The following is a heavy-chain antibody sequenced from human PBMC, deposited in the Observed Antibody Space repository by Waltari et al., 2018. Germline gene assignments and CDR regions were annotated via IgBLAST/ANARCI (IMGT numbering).Heavy chain of an antibody. J-gene: IGHJ5*02. CDR1: GYTFTSYA. CDR2: INAGNGNT. Sequence: QVQLVQSGAEVKKPGASVKVSCKASGYTFTSYAMHWVRQAPGQRLEWMGWINAGNGNTKYSQKFQGRVTITRDTSASTAYMELSSLRSEDTAVYYCARARLTSYYGSGRLFDPWGQGTLVTVSS. V-gene: IGHV1-3*01. D-gene: IGHD3-10*01. CDR3: ARARLTSYYGSGRLFDP.